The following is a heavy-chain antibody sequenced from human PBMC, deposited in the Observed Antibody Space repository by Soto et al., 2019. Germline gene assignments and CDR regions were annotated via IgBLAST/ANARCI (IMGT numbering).Heavy chain of an antibody. CDR2: ISSYNGNT. J-gene: IGHJ6*02. CDR3: ARDRPTSSIRARDYYYAMDV. Sequence: ASVKVSCKASGYTFITYGISWVRQAPGQGLEWMGWISSYNGNTNYAQNLQGRVTMTTDTSTTTAYMGLRSLRSDDTAVYYCARDRPTSSIRARDYYYAMDVWGQGTTVTVS. V-gene: IGHV1-18*01. D-gene: IGHD6-6*01. CDR1: GYTFITYG.